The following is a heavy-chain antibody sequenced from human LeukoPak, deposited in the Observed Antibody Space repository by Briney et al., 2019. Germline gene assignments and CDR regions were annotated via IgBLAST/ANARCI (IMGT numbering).Heavy chain of an antibody. CDR1: GYTFTGYY. V-gene: IGHV1-2*02. CDR3: ARQYSYGPDQAWFDP. J-gene: IGHJ5*02. Sequence: ASVKVSCKASGYTFTGYYMHWVRQAPGQGLEWMGWINPNSGGTNYAQKFQGRVTMTRDTSISTAYMELSRLRSDDTAVYYCARQYSYGPDQAWFDPWGQGTLVTVSS. D-gene: IGHD5-18*01. CDR2: INPNSGGT.